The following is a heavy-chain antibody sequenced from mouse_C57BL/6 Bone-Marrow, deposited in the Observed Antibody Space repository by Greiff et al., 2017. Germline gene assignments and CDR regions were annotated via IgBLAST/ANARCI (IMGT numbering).Heavy chain of an antibody. J-gene: IGHJ4*01. CDR3: AMSITTVVDYYAMDY. CDR1: GYTFTSYW. D-gene: IGHD1-1*01. V-gene: IGHV1-69*01. Sequence: QVQLQQPGAELVMPGASVKLSCKASGYTFTSYWMHWVKQRPGQGLEWIGEIDPSDSYTNYNQKFKGKSTLTVDKSSSTAYMQLSSLTSEDSAVYYCAMSITTVVDYYAMDYWGQGTSVTVSS. CDR2: IDPSDSYT.